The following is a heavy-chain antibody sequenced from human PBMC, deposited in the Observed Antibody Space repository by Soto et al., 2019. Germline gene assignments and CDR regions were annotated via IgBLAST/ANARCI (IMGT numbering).Heavy chain of an antibody. V-gene: IGHV3-23*01. CDR1: VGSGFTFTDYA. D-gene: IGHD4-17*01. CDR3: VGDYGGLEGFDI. J-gene: IGHJ3*02. CDR2: ISGSGYRT. Sequence: EVQLLESGGGLVQPGGSLRLSCVASVGSGFTFTDYAMAWVRQAPEKGLEWVSGISGSGYRTYYADSVKGRFTISRDNSKNTLFLQMNSLRAEDTAIYYCVGDYGGLEGFDIWGQGTMVTVS.